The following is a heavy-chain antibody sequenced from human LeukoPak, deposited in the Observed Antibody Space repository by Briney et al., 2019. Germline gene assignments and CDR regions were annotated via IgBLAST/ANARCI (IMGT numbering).Heavy chain of an antibody. Sequence: SETLSLTCTVSGGFISSSSYYWGWIRQPPGKGLEWIGSIYYSGSTYYNPSLKSRVTISVDTSKNQFSLKLSSVTAADTAVYYCARDAGSSWYFKNNWFDPWGQGTLVTVSS. CDR1: GGFISSSSYY. J-gene: IGHJ5*02. CDR2: IYYSGST. D-gene: IGHD6-13*01. V-gene: IGHV4-39*07. CDR3: ARDAGSSWYFKNNWFDP.